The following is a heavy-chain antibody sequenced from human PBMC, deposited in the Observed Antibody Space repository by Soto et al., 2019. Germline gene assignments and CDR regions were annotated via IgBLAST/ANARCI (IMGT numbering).Heavy chain of an antibody. CDR1: GYTFTNXX. CDR2: ISAYNGNT. Sequence: QVQLVQSGAEVKKPGASVKVSCKASGYTFTNXXXXXXXQXPGQGLEWMGWISAYNGNTNYAQKFQXRVTXTTDTSTSTAYXEVRSLRFDDTAVYYCARGGTPIYYWGQGTLVTVSS. V-gene: IGHV1-18*01. CDR3: ARGGTPIYY. D-gene: IGHD2-15*01. J-gene: IGHJ4*02.